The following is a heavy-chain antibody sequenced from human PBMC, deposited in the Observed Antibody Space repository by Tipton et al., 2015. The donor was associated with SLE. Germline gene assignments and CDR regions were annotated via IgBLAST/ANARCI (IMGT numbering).Heavy chain of an antibody. D-gene: IGHD3-16*01. V-gene: IGHV4-34*01. Sequence: GLVKPSETLSLVCVVNRGSLTGYSWNWIRQFPGKGLEWIGEIDRDGSPNYKPSLQNRVTISVDTSKNQFSLKLSSVTAADTAVYYCARRNWGWDYWGQGTLVTVSS. J-gene: IGHJ4*02. CDR1: RGSLTGYS. CDR2: IDRDGSP. CDR3: ARRNWGWDY.